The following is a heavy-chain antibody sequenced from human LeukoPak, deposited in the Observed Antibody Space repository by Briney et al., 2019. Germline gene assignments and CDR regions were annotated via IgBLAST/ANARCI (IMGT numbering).Heavy chain of an antibody. V-gene: IGHV3-30-3*01. Sequence: GGSLRLSCTASGFTFSSYSFHWVRQAPGKGLEWVASNKYYADSVKGRFTISRDNSKNTLYLQMNSLRAEDTAVYYCARDRVWGGWCDYWGQGALVTVSS. D-gene: IGHD3-16*01. CDR2: SNK. J-gene: IGHJ4*02. CDR3: ARDRVWGGWCDY. CDR1: GFTFSSYS.